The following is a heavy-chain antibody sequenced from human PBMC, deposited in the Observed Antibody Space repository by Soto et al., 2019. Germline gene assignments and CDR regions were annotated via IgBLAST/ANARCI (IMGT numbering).Heavy chain of an antibody. CDR1: GGTFSSYA. D-gene: IGHD3-10*01. CDR3: ATPDSGAMVRGVIIPYYFDY. Sequence: QVQLVQSGAEVKKPGSSVKVSCKASGGTFSSYAISWVRQAPGQGLEWMGGIIPIFGTANYAQKFQGRVTITADESTSTAYMELSSLRSEDTAVYYCATPDSGAMVRGVIIPYYFDYWGQGTLVTVSS. CDR2: IIPIFGTA. V-gene: IGHV1-69*01. J-gene: IGHJ4*02.